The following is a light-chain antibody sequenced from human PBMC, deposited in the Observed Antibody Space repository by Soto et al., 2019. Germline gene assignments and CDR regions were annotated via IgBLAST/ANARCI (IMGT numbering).Light chain of an antibody. J-gene: IGLJ2*01. CDR3: CSYAGSYTFEV. Sequence: QSALTQPSSVSGSPGQSVTISCTGTSSDVGGYNYVSWYQQHPGKAPKLMIYDVSKRPSGVPDRFSGSKSGNTASLTISGLQAEDEADYYCCSYAGSYTFEVFGGGTKLTVL. CDR2: DVS. V-gene: IGLV2-11*01. CDR1: SSDVGGYNY.